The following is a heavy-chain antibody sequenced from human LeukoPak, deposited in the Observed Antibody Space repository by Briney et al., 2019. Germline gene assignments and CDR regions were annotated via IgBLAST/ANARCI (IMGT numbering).Heavy chain of an antibody. CDR3: MREVGSINWYAY. V-gene: IGHV1-2*02. CDR1: GSTFTGYY. J-gene: IGHJ5*01. CDR2: INPNSGGT. D-gene: IGHD6-13*01. Sequence: ASVKVSCKASGSTFTGYYMHWVRQAPGQGLEWMGWINPNSGGTKYAQKFQGRVTMTRDTSISTAYIEVSRLRSDDTAVYYCMREVGSINWYAYWGQGTLVTVSS.